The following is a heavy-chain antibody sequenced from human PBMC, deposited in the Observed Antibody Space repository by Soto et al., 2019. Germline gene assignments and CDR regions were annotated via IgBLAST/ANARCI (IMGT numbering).Heavy chain of an antibody. D-gene: IGHD1-20*01. V-gene: IGHV3-15*01. CDR3: ATDRRITLAQFDY. Sequence: EVQLVESGGGLVEPGGSLRLSCAASGITLSSAWMSWVRQAPGKGLEWVARIKSESDAGTTDYTTPVKGRFTISRDDSKNTLYLQMNSLNTEDTAVYYCATDRRITLAQFDYWRQGTLVTVSS. CDR1: GITLSSAW. J-gene: IGHJ4*02. CDR2: IKSESDAGTT.